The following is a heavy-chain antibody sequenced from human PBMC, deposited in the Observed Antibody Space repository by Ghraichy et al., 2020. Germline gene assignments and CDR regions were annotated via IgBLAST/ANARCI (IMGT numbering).Heavy chain of an antibody. CDR2: IKSKTDGGTT. D-gene: IGHD1-14*01. Sequence: GGSLRLSCAASGFTFSNAWMSWVRQAPGKGLEWVGRIKSKTDGGTTDYAAPVKGRFTISRDDSKNTLYLQMNSLKTEDTAVYYCTTGPTTYYYYGMDVWGQGTTVTVSS. V-gene: IGHV3-15*01. J-gene: IGHJ6*02. CDR3: TTGPTTYYYYGMDV. CDR1: GFTFSNAW.